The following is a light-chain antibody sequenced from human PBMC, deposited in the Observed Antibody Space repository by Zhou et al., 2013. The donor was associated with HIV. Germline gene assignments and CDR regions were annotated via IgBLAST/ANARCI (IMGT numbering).Light chain of an antibody. CDR1: SSNIGTNT. Sequence: QSVLTQPPSASGTPGQRVTLSCSGSSSNIGTNTVNWYRQLLGTAPKLLIYRNNQRPSGVPDRFSGSKSGTSASLAITGLQAEDEADYYCQSYDSSLSGFVFGTGTKVTVL. J-gene: IGLJ1*01. V-gene: IGLV1-44*01. CDR3: QSYDSSLSGFV. CDR2: RNN.